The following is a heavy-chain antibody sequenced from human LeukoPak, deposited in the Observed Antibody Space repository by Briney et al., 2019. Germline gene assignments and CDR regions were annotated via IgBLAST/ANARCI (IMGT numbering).Heavy chain of an antibody. Sequence: GSSVKVSCKSSGATLISYAISGVRQAPGQGLEGVGGITPTLDLAFYAQKFQGRVTLTADRSTSTAYLELTGLRSDDTAVYYCARPGVAARPDEFGYWGQGTLVTVSS. D-gene: IGHD6-6*01. V-gene: IGHV1-69*10. CDR2: ITPTLDLA. J-gene: IGHJ4*02. CDR1: GATLISYA. CDR3: ARPGVAARPDEFGY.